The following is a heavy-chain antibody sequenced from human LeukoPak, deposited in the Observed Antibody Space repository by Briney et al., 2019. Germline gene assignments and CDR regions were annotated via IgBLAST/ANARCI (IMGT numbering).Heavy chain of an antibody. CDR3: ARESGGNFGVAFDI. Sequence: GGSLRLSCAASGFAFSSDSMNWVRQAPGKGLEWVSSIGSSSSSIYYADSVKGRFTISRDNAKNSLYLQMNSLRAEDTAVYYCARESGGNFGVAFDIWGQGTMVTVSS. CDR2: IGSSSSSI. V-gene: IGHV3-21*01. CDR1: GFAFSSDS. D-gene: IGHD3-3*01. J-gene: IGHJ3*02.